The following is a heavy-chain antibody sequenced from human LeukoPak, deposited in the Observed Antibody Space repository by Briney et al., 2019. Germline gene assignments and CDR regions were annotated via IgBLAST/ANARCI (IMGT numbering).Heavy chain of an antibody. CDR2: ISGSGGST. CDR3: AKEDGIAAAGSY. V-gene: IGHV3-23*01. J-gene: IGHJ4*02. Sequence: GGSLRLSCAASGFTFSNYVMSWVRQAPGKGLEWVSVISGSGGSTYYADSVKGRFTISRDNSKNTLYLQMNSLRAEDTAVYYCAKEDGIAAAGSYWGQGTLVTVSS. D-gene: IGHD6-13*01. CDR1: GFTFSNYV.